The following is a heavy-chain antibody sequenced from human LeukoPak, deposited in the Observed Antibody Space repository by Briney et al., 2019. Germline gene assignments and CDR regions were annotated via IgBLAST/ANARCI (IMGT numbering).Heavy chain of an antibody. CDR2: IYYSGST. J-gene: IGHJ5*02. D-gene: IGHD3-3*01. V-gene: IGHV4-59*12. CDR1: GGSISSYY. Sequence: SETLSLTCTVSGGSISSYYWSWIRQPPGKGLEWIGYIYYSGSTNYNPSLKSRVTISVDTSKNQFSLKLSSVTAADTAVYYCARDYYYDFWSGYRGYNWFDPWGQGTLVTVSS. CDR3: ARDYYYDFWSGYRGYNWFDP.